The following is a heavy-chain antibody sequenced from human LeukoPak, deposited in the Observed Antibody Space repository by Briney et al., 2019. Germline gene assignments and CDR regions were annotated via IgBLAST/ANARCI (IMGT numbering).Heavy chain of an antibody. CDR3: ARGGKLHPQSPY. CDR1: GFTFTTYW. CDR2: INQDGSEK. D-gene: IGHD3-16*01. Sequence: GGPLRLSCAASGFTFTTYWMSWVRQAPGKGLEWVANINQDGSEKYYVDSVKGRFTISRDNGKNSLYLQMNSLGAEDTAVYYCARGGKLHPQSPYWGQGTLVTVSS. J-gene: IGHJ4*02. V-gene: IGHV3-7*01.